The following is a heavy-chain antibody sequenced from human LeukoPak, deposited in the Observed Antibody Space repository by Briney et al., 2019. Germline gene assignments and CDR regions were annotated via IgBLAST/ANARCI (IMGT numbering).Heavy chain of an antibody. V-gene: IGHV4-31*03. Sequence: SETLSLTCTVSGGSISSGGYYWSWIRQHPGKGLEWIGYIYYNGSTYYNPSLKSRVTISVDTSKNQFSLKLSSVTAADTAVYYCARDSRPGWFDPWGQGTLVTVSS. CDR2: IYYNGST. D-gene: IGHD3-10*01. CDR3: ARDSRPGWFDP. J-gene: IGHJ5*02. CDR1: GGSISSGGYY.